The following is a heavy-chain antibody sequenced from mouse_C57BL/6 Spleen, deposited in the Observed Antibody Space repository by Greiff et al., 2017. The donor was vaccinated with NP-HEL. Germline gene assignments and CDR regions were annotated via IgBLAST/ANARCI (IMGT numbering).Heavy chain of an antibody. V-gene: IGHV5-17*01. CDR2: ISSGSSTI. D-gene: IGHD4-1*01. J-gene: IGHJ3*01. Sequence: EVKVVESGGGLVKPGGSLKLSCAASGFTFSDYGMHWVRQAPEKGLEWVAYISSGSSTIYYADTVKGRFTISRDNAKNTLFLQMTSRRSEDTAMYYCARTGPPFAYWGQGTLVTVSA. CDR1: GFTFSDYG. CDR3: ARTGPPFAY.